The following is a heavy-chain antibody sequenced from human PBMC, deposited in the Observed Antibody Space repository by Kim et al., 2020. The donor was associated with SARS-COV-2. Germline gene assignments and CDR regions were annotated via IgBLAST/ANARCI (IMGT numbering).Heavy chain of an antibody. CDR3: ARGSPMEPFDF. CDR2: IYSGGST. Sequence: GGSLRLSCAASGFTVSSNYMSWVRQAPGKGLEWVSVIYSGGSTYYADSVKGRFTISRDNSKNTLYLQMNSLRAEDTAVYYCARGSPMEPFDFWGQGTLVTVSS. CDR1: GFTVSSNY. D-gene: IGHD1-1*01. V-gene: IGHV3-53*01. J-gene: IGHJ4*02.